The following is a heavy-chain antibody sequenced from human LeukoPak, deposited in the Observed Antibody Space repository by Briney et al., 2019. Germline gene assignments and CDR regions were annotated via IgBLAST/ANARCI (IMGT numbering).Heavy chain of an antibody. CDR2: ISWNSGSI. D-gene: IGHD6-19*01. CDR1: GFTFDDYA. Sequence: QAGGSLRLSCAASGFTFDDYAMHWVRQAPGKGLEWVSGISWNSGSIGYADSVKGRFTISRDNAKNSLYLQMNSLRAEDTALYYCAKDSGVAGFLPFWYYFDYWGQGTLVTVSS. CDR3: AKDSGVAGFLPFWYYFDY. V-gene: IGHV3-9*01. J-gene: IGHJ4*02.